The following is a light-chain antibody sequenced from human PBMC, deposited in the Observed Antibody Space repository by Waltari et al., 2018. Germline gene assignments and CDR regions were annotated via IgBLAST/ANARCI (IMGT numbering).Light chain of an antibody. CDR3: SSQSSDNVVL. Sequence: QSALTQPAPVSGSPGQPITISCTGTTSDVGPSNSFSWYQDHPGQGPKVIIYDVSDRPSGVSARFSGSKSGNTASLTISGLQAEDEADYYCSSQSSDNVVLFGGGTKVTVL. J-gene: IGLJ3*02. CDR1: TSDVGPSNS. CDR2: DVS. V-gene: IGLV2-14*03.